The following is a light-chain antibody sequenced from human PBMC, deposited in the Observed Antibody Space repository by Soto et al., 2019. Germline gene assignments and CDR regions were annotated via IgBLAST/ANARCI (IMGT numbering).Light chain of an antibody. Sequence: DIQMTQSPSTLSGSVGDRVTITCRASQTISSWLAWYQQKQGKAPKLLIYKASTLKSGVPSRFRGSGSGTECTLTISSLQPDDFATYYCQHYNSYSEAFGQGTKVDIK. CDR2: KAS. CDR3: QHYNSYSEA. J-gene: IGKJ1*01. CDR1: QTISSW. V-gene: IGKV1-5*03.